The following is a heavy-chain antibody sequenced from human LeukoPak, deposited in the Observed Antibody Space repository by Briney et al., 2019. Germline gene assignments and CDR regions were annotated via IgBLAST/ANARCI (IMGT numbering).Heavy chain of an antibody. D-gene: IGHD4-23*01. CDR2: ISSSATSI. CDR3: ASSDDYGGNRFDY. J-gene: IGHJ4*02. Sequence: GGSLRLSCAASGFTFSIYTMNWVRQPPGKGLEWVSYISSSATSIYYADSVRRRFTISRDNAKNSLFLQMDSLRDDDTAVYCCASSDDYGGNRFDYWGRGTLVTVSS. V-gene: IGHV3-48*02. CDR1: GFTFSIYT.